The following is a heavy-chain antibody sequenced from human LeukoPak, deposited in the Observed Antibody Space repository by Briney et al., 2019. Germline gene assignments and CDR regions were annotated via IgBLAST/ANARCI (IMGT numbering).Heavy chain of an antibody. V-gene: IGHV4-59*01. CDR3: ASYGGYVLDY. D-gene: IGHD5-12*01. CDR2: VFNNGGT. CDR1: GGSIGSYH. Sequence: PSETQSLTCGVSGGSIGSYHWDWLRQPSGKGLEWIGIVFNNGGTKHNPSLKSRVAISVDTSKNQFALKLSSVTAADTAVYCVASYGGYVLDYWGQGALVIVSS. J-gene: IGHJ4*02.